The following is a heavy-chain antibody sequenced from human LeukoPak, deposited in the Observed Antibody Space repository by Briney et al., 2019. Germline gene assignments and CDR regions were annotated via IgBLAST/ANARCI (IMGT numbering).Heavy chain of an antibody. V-gene: IGHV3-23*01. Sequence: GGSLRLSCAASGLTFSSYAMSWVRQAPGKGLEWVSAISGSGGSTYYADSVKGRFTISRDNSKNTLYLQVNSLRAEDTAVYYCAKSANLVGAEYYFDYWGQGTLVTVSS. J-gene: IGHJ4*02. CDR2: ISGSGGST. D-gene: IGHD1-26*01. CDR3: AKSANLVGAEYYFDY. CDR1: GLTFSSYA.